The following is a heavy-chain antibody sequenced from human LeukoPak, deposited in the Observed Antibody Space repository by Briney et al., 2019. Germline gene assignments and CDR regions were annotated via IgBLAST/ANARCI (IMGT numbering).Heavy chain of an antibody. CDR1: GYSFADYY. J-gene: IGHJ4*02. Sequence: ASVKVSCKASGYSFADYYIHWVRQAPGQGLEWMGRINPKSGGTDYAQNFQGRVTMTRDTSITTAYMELSSLRSDDTAVYYCAXXXGATDNSFDYWGQGTLVTVSS. D-gene: IGHD1-26*01. V-gene: IGHV1-2*06. CDR2: INPKSGGT. CDR3: AXXXGATDNSFDY.